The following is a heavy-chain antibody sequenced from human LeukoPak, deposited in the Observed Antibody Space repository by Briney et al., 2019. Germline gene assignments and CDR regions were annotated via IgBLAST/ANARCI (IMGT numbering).Heavy chain of an antibody. CDR1: VYTFTVYY. D-gene: IGHD3-16*02. V-gene: IGHV1-2*02. Sequence: EASVKVSFKASVYTFTVYYMHWVRQAPGQGLEWMGWINPNSGGTNYAQNFQGRVTMTRDTSISTAYMELSRLRSDDTAVYFCARDIERFDYVWGSYRYMDYWGQGTLVTVSS. J-gene: IGHJ4*02. CDR2: INPNSGGT. CDR3: ARDIERFDYVWGSYRYMDY.